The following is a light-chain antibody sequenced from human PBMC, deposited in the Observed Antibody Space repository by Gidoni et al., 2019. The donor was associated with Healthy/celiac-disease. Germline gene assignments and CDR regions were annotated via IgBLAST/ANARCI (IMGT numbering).Light chain of an antibody. J-gene: IGKJ1*01. CDR1: QSISSW. V-gene: IGKV1-5*03. CDR3: QQYNSYSGT. Sequence: DIQMTQYPSTLSASVGDRVTITCRASQSISSWLAWYQQKPWKAPKLRIYKASSLESGVPSRFSGSGSGTEFTLTISSLQPDDFATYYCQQYNSYSGTFGQGTKVEIK. CDR2: KAS.